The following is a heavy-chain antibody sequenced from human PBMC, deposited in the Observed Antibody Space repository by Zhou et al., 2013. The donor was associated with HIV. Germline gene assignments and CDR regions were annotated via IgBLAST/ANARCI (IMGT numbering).Heavy chain of an antibody. CDR3: ARLVLAYYFDSSGYYLDY. Sequence: QLQLVQSGAEVKKPGSSVKVSCKASGGTLSSYAISWVRQAPGQGLEWMGGIIPVFDTINYAEKFQGRVTITTDEYTSTAYMELSNLRSEDTAVYYCARLVLAYYFDSSGYYLDYWGQGTLVTVSS. V-gene: IGHV1-69*05. J-gene: IGHJ4*02. D-gene: IGHD3-22*01. CDR2: IIPVFDTI. CDR1: GGTLSSYA.